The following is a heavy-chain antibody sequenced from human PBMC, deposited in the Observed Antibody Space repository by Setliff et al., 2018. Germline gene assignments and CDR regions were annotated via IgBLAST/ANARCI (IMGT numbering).Heavy chain of an antibody. CDR3: ARLSGYYFDY. CDR2: VDHSGNT. CDR1: GDSISRSTYY. J-gene: IGHJ4*02. D-gene: IGHD3-22*01. V-gene: IGHV4-39*01. Sequence: PSETLSLTCTVSGDSISRSTYYWGWIRQSPGKGLDWIGTVDHSGNTFYNPSLKSRVTISVDTSKNQFSLKLSSVTAADTAVFYCARLSGYYFDYWGQGTLVTVSS.